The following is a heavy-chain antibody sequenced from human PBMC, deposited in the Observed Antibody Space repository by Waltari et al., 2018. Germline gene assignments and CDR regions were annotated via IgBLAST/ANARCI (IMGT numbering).Heavy chain of an antibody. Sequence: QVQLRPWGAGLLEPSETLSLTCAVSGGSLSGYSWTWIRQTPGKGLEWIGEINHSGSTNYRSSLKSRVTISLDASNNQFSLKLSSVTAADTAIYYCARDGRGFNYGSGTYNYWGQGTLVTVSS. CDR1: GGSLSGYS. D-gene: IGHD3-10*01. J-gene: IGHJ4*02. CDR2: INHSGST. CDR3: ARDGRGFNYGSGTYNY. V-gene: IGHV4-34*01.